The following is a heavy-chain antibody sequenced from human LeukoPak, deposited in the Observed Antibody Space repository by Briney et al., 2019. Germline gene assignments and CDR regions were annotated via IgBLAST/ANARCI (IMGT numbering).Heavy chain of an antibody. CDR2: IIPILGIA. D-gene: IGHD5-24*01. CDR3: ARDLGRDGYNLRGFVY. CDR1: GGTFSSYA. V-gene: IGHV1-69*04. Sequence: SVKVSCKASGGTFSSYAISWVRQAPGQGLEWMGRIIPILGIANYAQKFQGRVTITADKSTSTAYTELSSLRSEDTAVYYCARDLGRDGYNLRGFVYWGQGTLVTVSS. J-gene: IGHJ4*02.